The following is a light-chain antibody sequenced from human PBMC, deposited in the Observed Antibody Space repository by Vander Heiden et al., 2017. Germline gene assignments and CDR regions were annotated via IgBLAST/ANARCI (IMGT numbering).Light chain of an antibody. Sequence: ELVFTQSPTTLSLSPGERATLSCRASQSISADLAWYKQNPGQARRLLIQEASNRATGIPARCSGSGSGTDFTLTISNLEPEDFAVYYCQQRNSWPRTFGEGTKVEI. J-gene: IGKJ4*01. CDR3: QQRNSWPRT. V-gene: IGKV3-11*01. CDR2: EAS. CDR1: QSISAD.